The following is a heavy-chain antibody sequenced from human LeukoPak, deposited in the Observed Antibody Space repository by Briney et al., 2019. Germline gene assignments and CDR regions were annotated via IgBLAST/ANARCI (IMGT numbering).Heavy chain of an antibody. D-gene: IGHD1-26*01. J-gene: IGHJ4*02. CDR3: ARDQSYSGSYQCFDY. V-gene: IGHV3-7*01. CDR1: GFTFSSYW. Sequence: PGGSLRLSCAASGFTFSSYWMSWVRQAPGKGLEWVANIKQDGSEKYYVDSVKGRFTISRDNTKNSLYLQMNSLRAEDTAVYYCARDQSYSGSYQCFDYWGQGTLVTVSS. CDR2: IKQDGSEK.